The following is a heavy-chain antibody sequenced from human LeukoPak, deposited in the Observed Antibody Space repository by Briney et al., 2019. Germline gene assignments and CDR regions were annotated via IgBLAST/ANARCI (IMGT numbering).Heavy chain of an antibody. V-gene: IGHV1-3*01. CDR2: INAGNGNT. D-gene: IGHD6-19*01. Sequence: ASVKVSCKASGYTFTSFAIHWVHQAPGQRLEWMGWINAGNGNTKFSQHFQGRVSITRDTSASTAYMELSYLRSEDTALYFCARSIVYSSDSDGGYYFDYWGQGTLVTVSS. J-gene: IGHJ4*02. CDR3: ARSIVYSSDSDGGYYFDY. CDR1: GYTFTSFA.